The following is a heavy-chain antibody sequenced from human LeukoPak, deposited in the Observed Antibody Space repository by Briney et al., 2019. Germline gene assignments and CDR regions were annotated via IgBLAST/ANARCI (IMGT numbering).Heavy chain of an antibody. CDR2: ISGSGGST. V-gene: IGHV3-23*01. D-gene: IGHD6-19*01. Sequence: GGSLILSCAASGFTFSSYAMSWVRQAPGKGLEWVSAISGSGGSTYYADSVKGRFTISRDNSKNTLYLQMNSLRAEDTAVYYCAKGPEGPNAYSSGWCVYWGQGTLVTVSS. J-gene: IGHJ4*02. CDR3: AKGPEGPNAYSSGWCVY. CDR1: GFTFSSYA.